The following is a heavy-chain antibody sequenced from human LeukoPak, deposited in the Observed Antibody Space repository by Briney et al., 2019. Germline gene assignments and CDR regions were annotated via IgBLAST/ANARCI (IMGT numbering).Heavy chain of an antibody. CDR3: ARIGSETYHDAFDL. CDR1: GFTFRKYC. J-gene: IGHJ3*01. D-gene: IGHD3-10*01. CDR2: IIQDGSQK. V-gene: IGHV3-7*03. Sequence: PGGSLRLSCAASGFTFRKYCLGWVRQAPGKGLEWVANIIQDGSQKYHVDSVKGRRSISRDNTKNSLYLQKNSRGGEDTAMYYCARIGSETYHDAFDLWGQGTMVTVFS.